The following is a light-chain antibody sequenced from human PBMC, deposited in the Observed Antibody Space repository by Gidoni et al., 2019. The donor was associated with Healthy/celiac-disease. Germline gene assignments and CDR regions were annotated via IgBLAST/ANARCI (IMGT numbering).Light chain of an antibody. V-gene: IGKV1-8*01. CDR2: AAS. Sequence: AIRMTQSPSSFSASTGDRGTITCRASQGMISYLAWYQHKPGKAPKLLIYAASTLQSGVPARFSGSGSGTDFTLTISCLQSEDFATYYGQQYYSYPLTFGGGTKVEIK. CDR1: QGMISY. CDR3: QQYYSYPLT. J-gene: IGKJ4*01.